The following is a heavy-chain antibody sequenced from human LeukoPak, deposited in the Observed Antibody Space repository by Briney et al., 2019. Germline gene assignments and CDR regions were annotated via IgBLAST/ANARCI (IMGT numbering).Heavy chain of an antibody. CDR1: GYTFTGYY. CDR3: ARGGSGSYWTFDY. V-gene: IGHV1-2*04. Sequence: GASVKVSCKASGYTFTGYYMHWVRQAPGQGLEWIGWINPNSGGTNYAQKFQGWVTMTRDTSISTAYMELSRLRSDDTAVYYCARGGSGSYWTFDYWGQGTLVTVSS. J-gene: IGHJ4*02. D-gene: IGHD3-10*01. CDR2: INPNSGGT.